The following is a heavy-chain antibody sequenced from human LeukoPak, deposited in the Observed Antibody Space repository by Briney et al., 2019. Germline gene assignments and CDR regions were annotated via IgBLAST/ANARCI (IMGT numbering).Heavy chain of an antibody. J-gene: IGHJ4*02. CDR3: TTRYCSSTSCYAGGDY. Sequence: GGSLRLSCAASGFTFSSYAMSWVRQAPGKGLEWVSAISGSGGSTYYADSVKGRFTISRDNSKNALYLQMNSLKTEDTAVYYCTTRYCSSTSCYAGGDYWGQGTLVTVSS. D-gene: IGHD2-2*01. CDR2: ISGSGGST. V-gene: IGHV3-23*01. CDR1: GFTFSSYA.